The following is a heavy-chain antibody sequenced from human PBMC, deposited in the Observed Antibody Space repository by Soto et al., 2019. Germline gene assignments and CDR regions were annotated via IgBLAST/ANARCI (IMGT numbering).Heavy chain of an antibody. D-gene: IGHD3-9*01. CDR3: ARDLYDILPGSSMYTDY. J-gene: IGHJ4*02. CDR2: ISSSSSTI. V-gene: IGHV3-48*01. CDR1: GFTLSSYI. Sequence: GGSLRLSCAASGFTLSSYIMNWVRQAPGKGLEWVSYISSSSSTIYYADSVKGRFTISRDNAKNSLYLQMNSLRAEDTAVYYCARDLYDILPGSSMYTDYWGQGLLVT.